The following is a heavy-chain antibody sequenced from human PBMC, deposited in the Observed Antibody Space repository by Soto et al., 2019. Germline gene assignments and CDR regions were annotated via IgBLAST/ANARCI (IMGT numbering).Heavy chain of an antibody. D-gene: IGHD3-3*01. V-gene: IGHV3-9*01. CDR3: AKGRYDFWSPYYFDS. Sequence: GGSLRLSCVGTGLNFDDFAMHWVRQAPGKGLEWVSGITWNSRVLAYADSVKGRFTISRDNARNSLYLQMDSLRDEDTALYYCAKGRYDFWSPYYFDSWGQGALVTVS. CDR1: GLNFDDFA. J-gene: IGHJ4*02. CDR2: ITWNSRVL.